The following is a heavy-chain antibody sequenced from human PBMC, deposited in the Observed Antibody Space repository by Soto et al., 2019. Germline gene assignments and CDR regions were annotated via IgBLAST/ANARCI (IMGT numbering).Heavy chain of an antibody. Sequence: PGESXRLSCAASVFPFIIFAIGWFRHSPGKGLEWVSTISGSGGSTYYADAVKGRFTISRYNSMDTLFLQMKSLRVEDTAIYYCEKEVSMGSNVEIGYWGQGTLVTVSS. CDR2: ISGSGGST. D-gene: IGHD1-1*01. CDR3: EKEVSMGSNVEIGY. V-gene: IGHV3-23*01. CDR1: VFPFIIFA. J-gene: IGHJ4*02.